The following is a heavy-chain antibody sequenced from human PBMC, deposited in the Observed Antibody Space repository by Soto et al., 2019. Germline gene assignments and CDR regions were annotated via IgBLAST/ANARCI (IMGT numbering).Heavy chain of an antibody. J-gene: IGHJ4*02. D-gene: IGHD3-10*01. CDR3: ARDPFGDLSYLDY. CDR1: GYSFTTSW. CDR2: IYPSDSDT. V-gene: IGHV5-51*01. Sequence: PGESLKISCKGSGYSFTTSWIAWVRQMPGKGLEWMGIIYPSDSDTRYSPSFQGQVTISADKSISTAYLQWRSLKASDTAMYYCARDPFGDLSYLDYWGQGTLVTVSS.